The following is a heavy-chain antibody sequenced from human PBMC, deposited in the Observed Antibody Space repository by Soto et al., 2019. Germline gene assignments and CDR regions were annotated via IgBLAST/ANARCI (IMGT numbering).Heavy chain of an antibody. Sequence: GGSLRLSCAASRFTFSSYGMHWVRQAPGKGLEWVAVISYEGSNKYYVDSVKGRFTISRDISKNTLYLQMNSLRAEDTVFYYCAKGAAVAGNGDYFDYWGQGTLVTVSS. D-gene: IGHD6-19*01. CDR1: RFTFSSYG. CDR3: AKGAAVAGNGDYFDY. CDR2: ISYEGSNK. V-gene: IGHV3-30*18. J-gene: IGHJ4*02.